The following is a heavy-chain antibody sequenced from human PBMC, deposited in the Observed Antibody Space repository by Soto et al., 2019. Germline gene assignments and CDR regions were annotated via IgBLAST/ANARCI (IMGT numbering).Heavy chain of an antibody. J-gene: IGHJ4*02. CDR1: GFTFSSYG. CDR3: AKTPRFLEWFPAPYYFDY. Sequence: PGGSLRLSCAASGFTFSSYGMHWVRQAPGKGLEWVAVISYDGSNKYYADSVKGRFTISRDNSKNTLYLQMNSLRAEDTAVYYCAKTPRFLEWFPAPYYFDYWGQGTLVTVSS. CDR2: ISYDGSNK. V-gene: IGHV3-30*18. D-gene: IGHD3-3*01.